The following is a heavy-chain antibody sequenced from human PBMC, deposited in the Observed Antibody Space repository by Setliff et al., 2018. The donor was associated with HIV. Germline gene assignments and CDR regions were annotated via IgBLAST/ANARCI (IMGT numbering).Heavy chain of an antibody. J-gene: IGHJ3*02. V-gene: IGHV1-18*01. CDR1: GNIFTTYG. D-gene: IGHD3-3*01. CDR2: ISASNDNT. CDR3: AKDQDGLQFLEWLQPTFDI. Sequence: ASVKVSCKASGNIFTTYGISWVRQAPGQGLEWMGWISASNDNTNYAQKFQGRVTMTTDTSTNTAYMELRSLRSDDTAVYYCAKDQDGLQFLEWLQPTFDIWGQGTRVTVSS.